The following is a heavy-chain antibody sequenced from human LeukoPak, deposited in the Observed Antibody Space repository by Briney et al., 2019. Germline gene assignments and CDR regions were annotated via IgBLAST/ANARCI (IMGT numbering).Heavy chain of an antibody. CDR1: GYTFTSYA. CDR3: ARDYLYSSGWFGY. CDR2: INAGNGNT. V-gene: IGHV1-3*01. D-gene: IGHD6-19*01. Sequence: ASVKVSFKASGYTFTSYAMHWVRQAPGQRLEWMGWINAGNGNTKYSQKFQGRVTITRDTSASTAYMELSSLRSEDTAVYYCARDYLYSSGWFGYWGQGTLVTVSS. J-gene: IGHJ5*01.